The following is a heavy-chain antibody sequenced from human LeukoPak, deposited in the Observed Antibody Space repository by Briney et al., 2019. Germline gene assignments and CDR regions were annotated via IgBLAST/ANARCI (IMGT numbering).Heavy chain of an antibody. Sequence: GGSLRLSCAASGFTFSTYAMSWVRQAPGKGLEWVSAICGSDGSRYYADSVKGRVTISRDNSKNTLYLQMNSLRGEDTAVYYCAKGGSPSCYSSSGYWGQGTLVTVSS. V-gene: IGHV3-23*01. CDR1: GFTFSTYA. D-gene: IGHD2-2*01. CDR3: AKGGSPSCYSSSGY. J-gene: IGHJ4*02. CDR2: ICGSDGSR.